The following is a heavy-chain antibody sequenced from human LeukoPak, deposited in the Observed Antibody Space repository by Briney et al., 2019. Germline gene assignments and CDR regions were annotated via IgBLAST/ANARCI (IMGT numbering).Heavy chain of an antibody. CDR2: IKSDGSST. CDR3: AKLGADHGPGG. V-gene: IGHV3-74*01. J-gene: IGHJ4*02. Sequence: GGSLRLSCAGSGFTFSSYWMHWVRQAPGKGLVWVSRIKSDGSSTNYADSVKGRFTISRGNAKNSLYLQMNSLRAEDTAVYYCAKLGADHGPGGWGQGTLVTVSS. D-gene: IGHD4/OR15-4a*01. CDR1: GFTFSSYW.